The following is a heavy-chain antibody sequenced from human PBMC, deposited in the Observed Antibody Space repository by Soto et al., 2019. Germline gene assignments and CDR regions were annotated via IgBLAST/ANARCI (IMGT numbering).Heavy chain of an antibody. D-gene: IGHD3-10*01. CDR3: ARARGRQWSGGGMDV. J-gene: IGHJ6*04. Sequence: QVQLQQWGAGLLKPSETLSLTCAVYGGSFSGYYWSWIRQPPGKGLEWIGEINHSGSTNYNPSLKSRVTRSVDTSKNQFSLKLSSVTAADTAVYYGARARGRQWSGGGMDVWGKATTVTVSS. CDR2: INHSGST. CDR1: GGSFSGYY. V-gene: IGHV4-34*01.